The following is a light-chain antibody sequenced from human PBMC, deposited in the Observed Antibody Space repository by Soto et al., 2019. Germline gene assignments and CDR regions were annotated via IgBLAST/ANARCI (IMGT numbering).Light chain of an antibody. Sequence: QSALTQPASVSGAPGQSITISCTGTSSDVGGYNYVSWYQQHPGKAPKLIIHQVSNRPSGVSNRFSGSKSGNTASLAISGLQAEDEADYYCSAYTSSKYFFGTGTKVTVL. CDR3: SAYTSSKYF. CDR1: SSDVGGYNY. CDR2: QVS. V-gene: IGLV2-14*01. J-gene: IGLJ1*01.